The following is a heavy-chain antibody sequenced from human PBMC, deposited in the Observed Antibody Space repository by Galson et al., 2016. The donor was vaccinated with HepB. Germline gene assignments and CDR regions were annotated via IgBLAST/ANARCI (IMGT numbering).Heavy chain of an antibody. CDR2: ISYSGSTI. CDR1: GFTFSRYS. J-gene: IGHJ4*02. Sequence: SLRLSCAASGFTFSRYSMNWVRQAPGKGLEWISYISYSGSTIYYADSVKGRFTISRDNAKNSLFLQMRSLSDGDTAVYYCARSHDFHYGDYYFDYWGQGTLLTVSS. D-gene: IGHD4-17*01. CDR3: ARSHDFHYGDYYFDY. V-gene: IGHV3-48*02.